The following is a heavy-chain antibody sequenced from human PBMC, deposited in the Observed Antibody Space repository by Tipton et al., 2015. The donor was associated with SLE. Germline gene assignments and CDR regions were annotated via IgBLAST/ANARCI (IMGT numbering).Heavy chain of an antibody. D-gene: IGHD4-23*01. V-gene: IGHV4-31*03. Sequence: TLSLTCTVSGGSISGGAYYWSWIRQSPGKGLEWIGYSFYTGNTFYNPSLRNRLTISVDTSENQFSLKLNSVTAADTAVYYCAKAGGNSMAFDSWGPGTMVSVSS. CDR1: GGSISGGAYY. J-gene: IGHJ3*02. CDR2: SFYTGNT. CDR3: AKAGGNSMAFDS.